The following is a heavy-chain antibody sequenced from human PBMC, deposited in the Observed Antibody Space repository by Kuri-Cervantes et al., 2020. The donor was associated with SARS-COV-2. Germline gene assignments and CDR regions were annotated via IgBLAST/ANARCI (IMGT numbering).Heavy chain of an antibody. J-gene: IGHJ6*02. V-gene: IGHV4-59*01. Sequence: SETLSLTCAVYGGSFSDYYWSWVRQPPGKGLEWIGYIYYSGSTNYNPSLKSRVTISVDTSKNQFSLKLSSVTAADTAVYYCARGASSSWFIYYYYYGMDVWGQGTTVTVSS. CDR1: GGSFSDYY. D-gene: IGHD6-13*01. CDR3: ARGASSSWFIYYYYYGMDV. CDR2: IYYSGST.